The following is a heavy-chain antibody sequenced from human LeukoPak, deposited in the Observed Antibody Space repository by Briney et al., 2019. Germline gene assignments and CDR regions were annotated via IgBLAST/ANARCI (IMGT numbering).Heavy chain of an antibody. CDR1: GYTFTSYG. Sequence: GASVKVSCKASGYTFTSYGISWVRQAPGQGLEWMGWISAYNGNTNYAQKLQGRVTMTTDTSTSTAYMELRGLRSDDTAVYYCAGGDFWSGYYTFDPWGQGTLVTVSS. V-gene: IGHV1-18*01. J-gene: IGHJ5*02. D-gene: IGHD3-3*01. CDR3: AGGDFWSGYYTFDP. CDR2: ISAYNGNT.